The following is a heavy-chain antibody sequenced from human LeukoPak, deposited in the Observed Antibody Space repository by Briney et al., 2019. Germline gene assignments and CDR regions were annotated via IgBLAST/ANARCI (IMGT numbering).Heavy chain of an antibody. J-gene: IGHJ3*02. V-gene: IGHV4-34*01. CDR2: INHSGST. Sequence: SETLSLTCAVYGGSFSGYYWSWIRQPPGKGLEWIGEINHSGSTNYNPSLKSRVTISVDTSKNQFSLKLSSVTAADTAVYYFARPKPSVAPASWELPTGYASDIWVQGKMVTASS. CDR1: GGSFSGYY. CDR3: ARPKPSVAPASWELPTGYASDI. D-gene: IGHD1-26*01.